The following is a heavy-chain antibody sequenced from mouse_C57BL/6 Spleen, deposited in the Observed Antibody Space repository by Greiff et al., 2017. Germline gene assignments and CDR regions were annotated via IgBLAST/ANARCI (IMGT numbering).Heavy chain of an antibody. CDR2: IRFTSDHYAT. V-gene: IGHV6-3*01. D-gene: IGHD2-4*01. CDR3: TGPLYDYDGGY. Sequence: EVMLVESGGGFVQPGGSMKLSCVASGFTFTNYWMNWVRQSPEKGLEWVAQIRFTSDHYATHYADSVKGRFTISRDDSKRCVYLQMNNLRAEDTGIYDCTGPLYDYDGGYWGQGTTLTVSS. J-gene: IGHJ2*01. CDR1: GFTFTNYW.